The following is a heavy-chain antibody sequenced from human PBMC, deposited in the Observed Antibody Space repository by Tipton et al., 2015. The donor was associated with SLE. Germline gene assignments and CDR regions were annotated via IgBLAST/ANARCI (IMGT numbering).Heavy chain of an antibody. J-gene: IGHJ3*02. CDR3: ARDRGSLGAFDI. D-gene: IGHD2-15*01. CDR1: GGSISSYY. CDR2: IYTSGST. V-gene: IGHV4-4*07. Sequence: TLSLTCTVSGGSISSYYWSWIRPPAGKGLEWIGRIYTSGSTNDNPPLKSRVTMSVDTSKNQFSLKLSSVTAADTAVYYCARDRGSLGAFDIWGQGTMVTVSS.